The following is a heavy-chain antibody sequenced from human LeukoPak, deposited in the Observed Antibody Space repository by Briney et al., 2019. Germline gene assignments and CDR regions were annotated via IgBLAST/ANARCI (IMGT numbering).Heavy chain of an antibody. CDR2: ISSSGRYI. J-gene: IGHJ4*02. Sequence: GGSLTLSCADSGFSFSSFTMYWVRQAPGGGLQWVSAISSSGRYIYYADSVKGRFTISRDNAKNLLFLQMDSLRVDDTAMYYCARGGHHYHSSGYYGGTNFDYWGQGTLVTVSS. V-gene: IGHV3-21*06. D-gene: IGHD3-22*01. CDR1: GFSFSSFT. CDR3: ARGGHHYHSSGYYGGTNFDY.